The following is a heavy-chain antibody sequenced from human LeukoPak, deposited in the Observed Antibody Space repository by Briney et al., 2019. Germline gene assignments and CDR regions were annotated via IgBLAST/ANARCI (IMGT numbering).Heavy chain of an antibody. V-gene: IGHV3-43*01. CDR2: INRRGHT. Sequence: GGSLRLSCAASGFTFDRFTIHWVRQTPGKGLEWVSLINRRGHTFYADSVKGRFTISRDNSRNSVFLQMNSLGPEDTALYHCAKEVDCPSDCLFFHSWGQGTLVTVSS. D-gene: IGHD2-21*02. CDR1: GFTFDRFT. CDR3: AKEVDCPSDCLFFHS. J-gene: IGHJ4*02.